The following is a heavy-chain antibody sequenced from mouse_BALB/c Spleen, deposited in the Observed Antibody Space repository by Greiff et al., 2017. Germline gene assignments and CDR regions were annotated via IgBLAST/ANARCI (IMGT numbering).Heavy chain of an antibody. J-gene: IGHJ4*01. CDR1: GFTFSRYA. D-gene: IGHD2-4*01. CDR3: ERIIYYDYEGAMDY. V-gene: IGHV5-6-5*01. CDR2: ISSGGST. Sequence: EVMLVESGGCLVKPGGSLKLSCAASGFTFSRYAMSWVRQSPEKMLAWVASISSGGSTYYPDCVKGRFTIFRDNARNVLYLQMSSLRSEDTAMYYCERIIYYDYEGAMDYWGRGTSVNVSS.